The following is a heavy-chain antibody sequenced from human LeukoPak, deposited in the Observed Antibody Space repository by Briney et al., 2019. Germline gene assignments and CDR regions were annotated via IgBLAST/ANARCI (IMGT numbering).Heavy chain of an antibody. CDR2: INHSGST. CDR3: ARGLTTFGY. J-gene: IGHJ4*02. V-gene: IGHV4-34*01. Sequence: PGGSLRLSCAASGFTFSSYAMSWVRQAPGKGLEWIGEINHSGSTNYNPSLKSRVIISVDTSKNQFSLKLSSVTAADTAVYYCARGLTTFGYWGQGTLVTVSS. CDR1: GFTFSSYA. D-gene: IGHD4/OR15-4a*01.